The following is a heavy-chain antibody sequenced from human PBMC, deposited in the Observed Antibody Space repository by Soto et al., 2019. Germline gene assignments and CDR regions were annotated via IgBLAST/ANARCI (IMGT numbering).Heavy chain of an antibody. Sequence: AASVKVSCKASGYTFTSYDINWVRQATGQGLEWMGWMNPNSGNTGYAQKFQGRVTMTRNTSISTAYMELSSLRSEDTAVYYCARTWEYSSSSPYYYGMDVWGQGTTVTVSS. CDR3: ARTWEYSSSSPYYYGMDV. CDR2: MNPNSGNT. CDR1: GYTFTSYD. V-gene: IGHV1-8*01. J-gene: IGHJ6*02. D-gene: IGHD6-6*01.